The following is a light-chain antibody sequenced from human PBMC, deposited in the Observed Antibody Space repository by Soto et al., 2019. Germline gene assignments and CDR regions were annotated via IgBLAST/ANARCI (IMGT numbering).Light chain of an antibody. V-gene: IGLV2-14*01. CDR3: SSYTRTTTFVV. J-gene: IGLJ3*02. CDR2: QVY. Sequence: QSVLTQPASVSGSLGQSITISCTGTSSDVDGYNYVSWYQHHPGKAPKLIIYQVYSRPSGVSNRFSGSKFGNTASLSISGLQADDEADYYCSSYTRTTTFVVFGGGTKLTVL. CDR1: SSDVDGYNY.